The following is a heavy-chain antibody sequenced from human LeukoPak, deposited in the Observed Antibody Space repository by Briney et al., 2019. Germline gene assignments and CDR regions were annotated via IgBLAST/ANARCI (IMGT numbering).Heavy chain of an antibody. V-gene: IGHV1-69*04. Sequence: SVKVSCKASGGTFSSYAISWVRQAPGQGLEWMGRIIPILGIANYAQKFQGRVTITADKSTSTAYMELSSLRSEDTAVYYCARDANSGSYPDYWGQGTLVTASS. CDR3: ARDANSGSYPDY. D-gene: IGHD1-26*01. CDR1: GGTFSSYA. J-gene: IGHJ4*02. CDR2: IIPILGIA.